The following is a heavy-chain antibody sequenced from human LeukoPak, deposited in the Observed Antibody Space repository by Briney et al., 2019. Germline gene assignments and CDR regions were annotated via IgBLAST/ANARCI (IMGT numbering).Heavy chain of an antibody. Sequence: GESLKISCKGSGYSFTTYWIGWVRQMPGKGLEWMGIIYPDDSDTKYSPSFQGQVTISADKSITTAYVQWSSLKASDTATYYCAGRLRLGWFDPWGRGTLVTVSS. CDR3: AGRLRLGWFDP. V-gene: IGHV5-51*01. D-gene: IGHD4-17*01. CDR1: GYSFTTYW. CDR2: IYPDDSDT. J-gene: IGHJ5*02.